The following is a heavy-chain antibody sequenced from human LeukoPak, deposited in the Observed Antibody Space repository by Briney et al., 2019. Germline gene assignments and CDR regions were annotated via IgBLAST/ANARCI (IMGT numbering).Heavy chain of an antibody. J-gene: IGHJ5*02. CDR3: AKEEGRYYDFWSGYPGNWFDP. Sequence: PGGSLRLSCAASGFTFSSYAMSWVRQASGKGLGWVSAISGRGGSTYYADSVKGRFTISRDNSKNTLYLQMNSLRAEDTAVYYCAKEEGRYYDFWSGYPGNWFDPWGQGTLVTVSS. CDR2: ISGRGGST. V-gene: IGHV3-23*01. D-gene: IGHD3-3*01. CDR1: GFTFSSYA.